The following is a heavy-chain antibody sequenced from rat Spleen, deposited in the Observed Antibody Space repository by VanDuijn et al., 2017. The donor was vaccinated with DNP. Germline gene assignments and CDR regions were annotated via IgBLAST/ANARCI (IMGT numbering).Heavy chain of an antibody. V-gene: IGHV5S10*01. CDR3: VRPDYYFGSYPFF. CDR2: IIYDGSRT. Sequence: EVQLVESGGGLVQPGRSLKLSCAASGVTFSDYAMAWVRQSPKKGLEWVATIIYDGSRTYYRDSVKGRFTISRDNAKSTLYLQMNSLRSEDMATYYCVRPDYYFGSYPFFWGPGTMVTVSS. CDR1: GVTFSDYA. J-gene: IGHJ1*01. D-gene: IGHD1-12*02.